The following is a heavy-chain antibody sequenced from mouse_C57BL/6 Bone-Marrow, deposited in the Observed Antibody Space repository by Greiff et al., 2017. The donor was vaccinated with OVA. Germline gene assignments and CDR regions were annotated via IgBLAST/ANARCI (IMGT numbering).Heavy chain of an antibody. D-gene: IGHD1-1*01. V-gene: IGHV5-4*03. CDR1: GFTFSSYA. CDR3: ARKSSPYYYAMDY. CDR2: ISDGGSYT. J-gene: IGHJ4*01. Sequence: EVNVVESGGGLVKPGGSLKLSCAASGFTFSSYAMSWVRQTPEKRLEWVATISDGGSYTYYPDNVKGRFTISRDNAKNNLYLQISHLKSEDTAMYYCARKSSPYYYAMDYWGQGTSVTVSS.